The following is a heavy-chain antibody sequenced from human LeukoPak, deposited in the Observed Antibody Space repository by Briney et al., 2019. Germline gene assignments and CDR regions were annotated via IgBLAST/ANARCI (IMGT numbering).Heavy chain of an antibody. D-gene: IGHD2-2*01. CDR1: GGTFSSYA. CDR3: AGDGGYCSSTSCHHDY. Sequence: GASVKVSCKASGGTFSSYAISWVRQAPGQGLEWMGGIIPIFDTANYAQKFQGRVTITADESTSTAYMELSSLRSEDTAVYYCAGDGGYCSSTSCHHDYWGQGTLVTVSS. J-gene: IGHJ4*02. V-gene: IGHV1-69*13. CDR2: IIPIFDTA.